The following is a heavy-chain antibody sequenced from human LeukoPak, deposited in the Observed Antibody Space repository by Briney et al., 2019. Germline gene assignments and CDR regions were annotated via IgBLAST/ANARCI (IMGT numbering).Heavy chain of an antibody. CDR2: IKQDGSHK. CDR1: GFTFSGYW. J-gene: IGHJ5*02. V-gene: IGHV3-7*01. CDR3: ARNLGRGWFDP. Sequence: GGSLRLSCAASGFTFSGYWMTWVRQAPGKGLEWVANIKQDGSHKYYLDSVKGRFTISRDNAKNSLYLQMNSLRVEGTAVYYCARNLGRGWFDPWGQGTLVTVSS.